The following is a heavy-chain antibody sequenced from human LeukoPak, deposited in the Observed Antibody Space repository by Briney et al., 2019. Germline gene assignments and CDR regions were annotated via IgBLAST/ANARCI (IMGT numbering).Heavy chain of an antibody. V-gene: IGHV3-48*03. CDR1: GFIFSSYE. Sequence: GGSLRLSCAASGFIFSSYEMNWVRQAPGKGMEWVSYISSSGSTIYYADSVKGRFTISRDNAKNSLYLQMNSLRAEDTAVYYCARDDSYGLDYWGQGTLVTVSS. J-gene: IGHJ4*02. CDR2: ISSSGSTI. CDR3: ARDDSYGLDY. D-gene: IGHD5-18*01.